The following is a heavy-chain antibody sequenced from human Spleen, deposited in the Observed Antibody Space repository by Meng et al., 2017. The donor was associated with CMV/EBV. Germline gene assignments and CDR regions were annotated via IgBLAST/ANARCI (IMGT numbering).Heavy chain of an antibody. CDR3: AKVIREYYYDSTGYYYNYHGMDV. V-gene: IGHV3-30*02. Sequence: GESLKISCTASGFTFSSFAMHWVRQDPGRGLEWVAFIWSDGSAQYYADSVRGRFTISRDNSKNTVYLQMNRLRAEDTAVYYCAKVIREYYYDSTGYYYNYHGMDVWGQGTTVTVSS. CDR1: GFTFSSFA. CDR2: IWSDGSAQ. D-gene: IGHD3-22*01. J-gene: IGHJ6*02.